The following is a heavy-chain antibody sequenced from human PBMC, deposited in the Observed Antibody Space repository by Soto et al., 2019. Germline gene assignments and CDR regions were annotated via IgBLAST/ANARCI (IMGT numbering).Heavy chain of an antibody. CDR3: ARESSEVVPAAKPGVYYYYYGMDV. Sequence: ASVKVSCKASGGTFSSYAISWVRQAPGQGLEWMGGIIPIFGTANYAQKFQGRVTITADKSTSTAYMELSSLRSEDTAVYYCARESSEVVPAAKPGVYYYYYGMDVWGQGATVTVSS. CDR2: IIPIFGTA. D-gene: IGHD2-2*02. CDR1: GGTFSSYA. J-gene: IGHJ6*02. V-gene: IGHV1-69*06.